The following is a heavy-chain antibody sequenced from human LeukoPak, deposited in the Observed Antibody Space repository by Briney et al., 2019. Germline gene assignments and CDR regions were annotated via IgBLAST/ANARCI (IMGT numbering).Heavy chain of an antibody. J-gene: IGHJ5*02. D-gene: IGHD2-8*01. Sequence: KPSETLSLTCAVSGDSISTTRYHWGWIRQPPGKGLEWMASIFYTGSTYYNSSLKSRVTISVDTSKNQFSLKLTSVTAADTAVYYCARHLMSVIDPWGQGTLVTVSS. CDR2: IFYTGST. CDR1: GDSISTTRYH. CDR3: ARHLMSVIDP. V-gene: IGHV4-39*01.